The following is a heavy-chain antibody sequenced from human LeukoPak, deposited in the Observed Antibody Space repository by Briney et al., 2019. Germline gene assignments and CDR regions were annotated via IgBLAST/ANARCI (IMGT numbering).Heavy chain of an antibody. CDR3: ARVSVLLWFGELLYYYYYMDV. J-gene: IGHJ6*03. V-gene: IGHV3-23*01. CDR2: LSGSGGTT. D-gene: IGHD3-10*01. Sequence: GGSLRLSCSASGFTFSSYGMSWVRQAPGKGLEWVSGLSGSGGTTYYVDSVKGRFTISRDNSKNTLYLQMNSLRAEDTAVYYCARVSVLLWFGELLYYYYYMDVWGKGTTVTISS. CDR1: GFTFSSYG.